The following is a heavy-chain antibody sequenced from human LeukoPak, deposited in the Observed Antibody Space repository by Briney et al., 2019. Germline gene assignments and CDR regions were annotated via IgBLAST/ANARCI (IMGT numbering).Heavy chain of an antibody. J-gene: IGHJ4*02. CDR2: ISTTSAYM. CDR3: ARVYCYGSGSYSHYFDY. D-gene: IGHD3-10*01. CDR1: GFTFSTYS. Sequence: PGGSLRLSCAASGFTFSTYSMNWVRQAPGKGLEWVSSISTTSAYMYYADSVKGRFTISRDNAKNSLYLQMNSLGAEDTAVYYCARVYCYGSGSYSHYFDYWGQGTLVTVSS. V-gene: IGHV3-21*06.